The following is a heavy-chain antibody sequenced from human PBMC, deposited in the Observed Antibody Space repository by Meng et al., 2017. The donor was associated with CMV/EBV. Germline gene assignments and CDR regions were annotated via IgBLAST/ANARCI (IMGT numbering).Heavy chain of an antibody. V-gene: IGHV3-43*01. Sequence: VQMVGSGGGVVPPGGSLILSCAASGFTFDDNSMHWVRQAPGKGLELVSLISWDGGSTYYADSVKGRFTISRDNSKNSLYLQMNSLRTEDTALYYCAKGPGENWFDPWGQGTLVTVSS. CDR1: GFTFDDNS. J-gene: IGHJ5*02. CDR3: AKGPGENWFDP. D-gene: IGHD3-10*01. CDR2: ISWDGGST.